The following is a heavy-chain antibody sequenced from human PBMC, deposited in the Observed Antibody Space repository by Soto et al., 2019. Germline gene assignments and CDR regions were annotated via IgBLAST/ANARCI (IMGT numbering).Heavy chain of an antibody. Sequence: GASVKVSCKASGGTFSSYAISWVRQAPGQGLEWMGGIIPIFGTANYAQKFQGRVTITANESTRTAYMELSSLRSEDTAVYYCARGKYDILTAYYATQRPAYYFDYWGQGTLVTVSS. CDR3: ARGKYDILTAYYATQRPAYYFDY. J-gene: IGHJ4*02. V-gene: IGHV1-69*13. CDR2: IIPIFGTA. D-gene: IGHD3-9*01. CDR1: GGTFSSYA.